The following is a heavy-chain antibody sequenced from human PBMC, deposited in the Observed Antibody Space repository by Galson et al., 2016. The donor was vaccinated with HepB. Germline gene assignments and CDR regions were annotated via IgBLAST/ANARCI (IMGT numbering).Heavy chain of an antibody. Sequence: TLSLTCTVSGDSISSGDYYWNWIRQHPGKGLEWLGYISFSGSTYYKPSLKSRVTISVDTSKNQLSLRLSSVTAADTAVYYCARDGCINGVCYRGAFDVWGQGTLVTVSS. CDR1: GDSISSGDYY. CDR3: ARDGCINGVCYRGAFDV. V-gene: IGHV4-31*03. J-gene: IGHJ3*01. CDR2: ISFSGST. D-gene: IGHD2-8*01.